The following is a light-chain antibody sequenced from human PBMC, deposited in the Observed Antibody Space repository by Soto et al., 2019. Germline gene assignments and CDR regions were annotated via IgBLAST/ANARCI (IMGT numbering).Light chain of an antibody. Sequence: EIVLTQSPGTLSLSPGERATLSCRASQSVSSIYLAWYQQKPGQAPRLLIYGAFSTATDIPDRFSGSGSGTDFTITISRLASEDFAVYYCQQYGSSPWTFGQGTKVDIK. J-gene: IGKJ1*01. CDR1: QSVSSIY. CDR3: QQYGSSPWT. CDR2: GAF. V-gene: IGKV3-20*01.